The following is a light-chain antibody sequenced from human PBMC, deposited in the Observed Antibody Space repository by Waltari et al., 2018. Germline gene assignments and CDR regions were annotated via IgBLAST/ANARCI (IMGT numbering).Light chain of an antibody. V-gene: IGLV3-21*01. Sequence: SYVLTQPPSVSVAPGETARITCGGNNIGSKRANWYQQRPGQAPVLVIHDDTDRPSAIPERFAASNSGNTATLTISRVEVADEADYYCQVCDSSSDHYVFGKGTKVSVL. J-gene: IGLJ1*01. CDR1: NIGSKR. CDR3: QVCDSSSDHYV. CDR2: DDT.